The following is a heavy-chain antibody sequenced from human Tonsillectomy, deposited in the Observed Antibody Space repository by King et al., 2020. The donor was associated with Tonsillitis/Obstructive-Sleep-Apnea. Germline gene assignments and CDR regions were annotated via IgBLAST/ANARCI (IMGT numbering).Heavy chain of an antibody. CDR3: AREGVLFRLGLGRDGYPYNWFDP. CDR2: INHSGST. Sequence: VQLQQWGAGLLKPSETLSLTCAVYGGSFSGYYWSWIRQPPGKGLEWIGEINHSGSTNYNPSLKSRVTISVDTSKNQFSLKLSSVTAADTAVYYCAREGVLFRLGLGRDGYPYNWFDPWGQGTLVTVSS. D-gene: IGHD7-27*01. CDR1: GGSFSGYY. J-gene: IGHJ5*02. V-gene: IGHV4-34*01.